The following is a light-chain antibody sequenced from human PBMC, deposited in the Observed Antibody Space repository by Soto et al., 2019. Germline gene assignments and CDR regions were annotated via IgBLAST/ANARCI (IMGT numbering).Light chain of an antibody. J-gene: IGLJ2*01. CDR3: CSYAGTSAFVI. CDR2: DVT. CDR1: SSDVGNYNL. V-gene: IGLV2-23*02. Sequence: QSVLTQPASVSGSPGQSITISCTGTSSDVGNYNLVSWYQQYPGKAPQLIIYDVTKRPLGVSDRFSGSKSGFTASLTISGLQPEDEADHYCCSYAGTSAFVIFGGGTKLTVL.